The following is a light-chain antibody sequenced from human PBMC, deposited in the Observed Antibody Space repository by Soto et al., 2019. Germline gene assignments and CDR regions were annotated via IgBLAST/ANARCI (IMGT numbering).Light chain of an antibody. V-gene: IGKV1-5*01. CDR3: QQYNRYSLT. Sequence: DIQMTQSPSTLSASVGDRDTITCRASQSISSWLAWYQQKPGKAPKLLIYDASSLESGVPSRFSGSGSDTDFTLTINNLQPDDFATYHCQQYNRYSLTFGGGTKV. CDR2: DAS. CDR1: QSISSW. J-gene: IGKJ4*01.